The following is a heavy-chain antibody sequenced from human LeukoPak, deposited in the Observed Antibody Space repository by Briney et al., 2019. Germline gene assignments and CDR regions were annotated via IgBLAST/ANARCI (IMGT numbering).Heavy chain of an antibody. CDR1: GFTFSSYG. D-gene: IGHD3-10*01. J-gene: IGHJ4*02. CDR2: IRYGGSNE. Sequence: GGSLRLSCAASGFTFSSYGMHWVRQAPGKGLEWVAFIRYGGSNEYYADSVRGRFTISRDNSKNTLYLQMNSLRAEDTAVYYCAGAITMVRGAVDYWGQGTLVTVSS. CDR3: AGAITMVRGAVDY. V-gene: IGHV3-30*02.